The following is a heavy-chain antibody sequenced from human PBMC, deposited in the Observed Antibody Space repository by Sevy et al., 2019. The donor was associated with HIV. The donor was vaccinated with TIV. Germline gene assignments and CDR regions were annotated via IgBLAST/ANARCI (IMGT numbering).Heavy chain of an antibody. D-gene: IGHD2-2*01. CDR2: IKVDGSEK. V-gene: IGHV3-7*03. J-gene: IGHJ6*02. CDR1: GFTFRSYW. Sequence: GGSLRLSCAVSGFTFRSYWMSWVRQAPGKGLEWVAHIKVDGSEKYHVDSVKGRFNISRDNAKNSRFLQMNSLRVEDTAVYYCARDCSSTSCLWGLDVWGQGTAVTVSS. CDR3: ARDCSSTSCLWGLDV.